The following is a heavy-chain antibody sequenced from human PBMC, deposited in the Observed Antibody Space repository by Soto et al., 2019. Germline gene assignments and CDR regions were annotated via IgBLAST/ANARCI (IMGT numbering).Heavy chain of an antibody. J-gene: IGHJ4*02. D-gene: IGHD4-17*01. CDR1: GFSLTTSGVC. CDR2: IYWDDDE. V-gene: IGHV2-5*02. Sequence: QITLKESGPTLVKPTHTLTLTCTFSGFSLTTSGVCVGCIRHPPGKALEGLELIYWDDDERYSPSLQSRLTITKDASRKQVGLAMTNMDPVDTATYYCAHMPTVTTFAYWGTVTLVTVYS. CDR3: AHMPTVTTFAY.